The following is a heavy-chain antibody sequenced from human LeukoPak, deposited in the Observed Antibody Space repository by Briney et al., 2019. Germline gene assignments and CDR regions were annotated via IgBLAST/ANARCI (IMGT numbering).Heavy chain of an antibody. CDR3: ARAVTVTTNLYYYYMDV. CDR1: GGTFSSYA. D-gene: IGHD4-17*01. V-gene: IGHV1-69*05. CDR2: IIPIFGTA. J-gene: IGHJ6*03. Sequence: SVKVSCKASGGTFSSYAISWVRQAPGQGLEWMGGIIPIFGTASYAQKFQGRVTITTDESTSTAYMELSSLRSEDTAVYYCARAVTVTTNLYYYYMDVWGKGTTVTVSS.